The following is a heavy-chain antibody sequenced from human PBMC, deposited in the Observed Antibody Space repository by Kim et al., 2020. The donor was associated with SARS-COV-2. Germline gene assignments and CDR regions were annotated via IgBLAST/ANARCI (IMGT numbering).Heavy chain of an antibody. V-gene: IGHV3-7*01. J-gene: IGHJ4*02. CDR3: ATDLYYHDSGAYYSRLY. CDR2: IRYDGGEK. D-gene: IGHD3-22*01. Sequence: GGSLRLSCAASGFTFSTYWMNWVRQAPGKGLEWVANIRYDGGEKNYVDSVKGRFTISRDNAKNSVYLQMNSLRADDTAVYYCATDLYYHDSGAYYSRLYWGLGILVTVSS. CDR1: GFTFSTYW.